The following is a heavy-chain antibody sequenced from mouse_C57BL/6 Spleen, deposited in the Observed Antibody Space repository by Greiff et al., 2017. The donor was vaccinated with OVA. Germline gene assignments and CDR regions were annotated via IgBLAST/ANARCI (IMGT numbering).Heavy chain of an antibody. V-gene: IGHV5-17*01. CDR3: ARPFYDGYYAMDY. CDR1: GFTFSDYG. Sequence: VQLKESGGGLVKPGGSLKLSCAASGFTFSDYGMHWVRQAPEQGLEWVAYISSGSSTIYYADTVKGRFTISRDTAKNTLFLQMTSLRSEDTAMYYCARPFYDGYYAMDYWGQGTSVTVAS. D-gene: IGHD2-3*01. CDR2: ISSGSSTI. J-gene: IGHJ4*01.